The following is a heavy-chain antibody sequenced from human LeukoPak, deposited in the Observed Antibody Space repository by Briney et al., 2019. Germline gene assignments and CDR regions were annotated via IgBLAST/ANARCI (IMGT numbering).Heavy chain of an antibody. CDR3: ARDRGTSWYSYFDS. J-gene: IGHJ4*02. CDR2: INHSGST. Sequence: YPSETLSLTCAVYGGSFSGYYWSWIRQPPGKGLEWIGEINHSGSTNYNPSLKSRVTMSVDTPKNQISLKLTSVTAADTALYYCARDRGTSWYSYFDSWGQGTLVTVSS. D-gene: IGHD2-2*02. V-gene: IGHV4-34*01. CDR1: GGSFSGYY.